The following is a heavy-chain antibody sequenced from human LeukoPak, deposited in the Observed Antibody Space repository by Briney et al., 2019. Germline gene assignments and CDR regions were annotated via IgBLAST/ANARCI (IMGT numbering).Heavy chain of an antibody. D-gene: IGHD3-10*01. CDR1: GGSFSGYY. CDR2: INHSAGT. Sequence: PSQTLSLTCAVYGGSFSGYYWSWIRQPPGKGMEWVGEINHSAGTTYNPSRKSRVTISVDTSKNQFSLKLSSVTAADTPVYYCARGSRSPEGGLLYVYWGQGTLVTVSS. CDR3: ARGSRSPEGGLLYVY. V-gene: IGHV4-34*01. J-gene: IGHJ4*02.